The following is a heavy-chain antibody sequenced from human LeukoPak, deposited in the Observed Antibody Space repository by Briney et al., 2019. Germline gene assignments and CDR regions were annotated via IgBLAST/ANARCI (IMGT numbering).Heavy chain of an antibody. CDR2: IYTSGST. CDR3: ASHMRGSGYNAAFDY. J-gene: IGHJ4*02. D-gene: IGHD3-22*01. CDR1: GGSISSYY. Sequence: SETLSLTCTVSGGSISSYYWSWIRQPAGKGLDWIGRIYTSGSTNYNPSLKSRVTMSVDTSKNQFSLKLSSVTAAATAVYYCASHMRGSGYNAAFDYWGQGTLVTVSS. V-gene: IGHV4-4*07.